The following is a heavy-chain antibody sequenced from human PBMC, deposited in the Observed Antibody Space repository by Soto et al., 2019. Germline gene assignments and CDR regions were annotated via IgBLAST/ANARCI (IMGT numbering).Heavy chain of an antibody. J-gene: IGHJ3*02. Sequence: GASVKVSCKASGYTFTSYAMHWVRQAPGQRLEWMGWINAGNGNTKYSQKFQGRVTITRDTSASTAYMELSSMRSERAAVYYCARLSGYDFWSGYRSLGPLDAFDIWGQGTMVTVSS. CDR2: INAGNGNT. CDR1: GYTFTSYA. CDR3: ARLSGYDFWSGYRSLGPLDAFDI. D-gene: IGHD3-3*01. V-gene: IGHV1-3*01.